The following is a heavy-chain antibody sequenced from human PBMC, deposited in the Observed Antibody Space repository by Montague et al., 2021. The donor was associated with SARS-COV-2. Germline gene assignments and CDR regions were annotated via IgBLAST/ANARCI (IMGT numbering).Heavy chain of an antibody. V-gene: IGHV4-61*01. Sequence: SETLSLTCPVPSPWTVSWNSGSDRKSTRLNSGHQLIAYTFFSLKKNYNPSLWSRVTISVDTSKNQFSLRLSSVTAADTAVYYCARGPVYSGMHNWFAAWGQGTLVTVSS. J-gene: IGHJ5*02. CDR3: ARGPVYSGMHNWFAA. CDR2: TFFSLKK. D-gene: IGHD3-10*02. CDR1: SPWTVSWN.